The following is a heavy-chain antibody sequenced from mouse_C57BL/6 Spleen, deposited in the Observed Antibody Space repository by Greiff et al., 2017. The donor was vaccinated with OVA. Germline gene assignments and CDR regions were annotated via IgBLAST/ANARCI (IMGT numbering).Heavy chain of an antibody. CDR1: GFTFSSYG. CDR2: ISSGGSYT. CDR3: ARHSDV. J-gene: IGHJ1*03. V-gene: IGHV5-6*01. Sequence: VQLQESGGDLVKPGGSLKLSCAASGFTFSSYGMSWVRQTPDKRLEWVATISSGGSYTYYPDSVKGRFTISRDNAKNTLYLQMSSLKSEDTAMYYCARHSDVWGTGTTVTVSS.